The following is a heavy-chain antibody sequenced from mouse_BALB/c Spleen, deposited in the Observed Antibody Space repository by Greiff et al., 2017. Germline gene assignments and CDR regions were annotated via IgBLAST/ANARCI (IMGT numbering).Heavy chain of an antibody. CDR3: AKIYDGYYVDYAMDY. V-gene: IGHV14-3*02. Sequence: VQLQQSGAELVKPGASVKLSCTASGFNIKDTYMHWVKQRPEQGLEWIGRIDPANGNTKYDPKFQGKATITADTSSNTAYLQLSSLTSEDTAVYYCAKIYDGYYVDYAMDYWGQGTSVTVSS. CDR2: IDPANGNT. CDR1: GFNIKDTY. J-gene: IGHJ4*01. D-gene: IGHD2-3*01.